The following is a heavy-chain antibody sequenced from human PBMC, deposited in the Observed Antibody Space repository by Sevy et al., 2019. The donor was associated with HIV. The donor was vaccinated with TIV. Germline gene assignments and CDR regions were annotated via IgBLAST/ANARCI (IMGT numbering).Heavy chain of an antibody. CDR1: GFTFGSYT. J-gene: IGHJ6*02. CDR2: IRSKAYGGTT. V-gene: IGHV3-49*02. D-gene: IGHD1-7*01. Sequence: GGSLRLSCTTSGFTFGSYTMSWVRQAPGKGLEWIAFIRSKAYGGTTEYAASEKGRFTISRDDSKSVAYLLMNSLKTEDTAVYYCTRVEGTTDWGMDVWGQRTTVTVSS. CDR3: TRVEGTTDWGMDV.